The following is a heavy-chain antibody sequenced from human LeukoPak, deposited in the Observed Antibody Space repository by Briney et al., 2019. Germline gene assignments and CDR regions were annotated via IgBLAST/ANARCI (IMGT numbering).Heavy chain of an antibody. V-gene: IGHV3-30*18. J-gene: IGHJ4*01. CDR3: AKENYYDSSGYFSFYFDY. D-gene: IGHD3-22*01. Sequence: QSGGSLRLTCAASGFTFSSYGMHWVRQAPGKGLEWVAIISYDGSNKYYADSVKGRFTISRDNSNNTLYLQMNGLRAEDTAVYYCAKENYYDSSGYFSFYFDYWGQGTLVTVSS. CDR1: GFTFSSYG. CDR2: ISYDGSNK.